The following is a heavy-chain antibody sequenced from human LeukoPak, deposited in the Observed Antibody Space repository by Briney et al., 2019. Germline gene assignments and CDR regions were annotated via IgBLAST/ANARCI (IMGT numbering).Heavy chain of an antibody. V-gene: IGHV4-39*01. CDR3: ARRTVTVTNFDY. CDR2: IYYSGST. CDR1: GGSISSGSYY. D-gene: IGHD4-17*01. J-gene: IGHJ4*02. Sequence: SETLSLTCTVSGGSISSGSYYWGGIRNPPGKGLEWIGSIYYSGSTYYNPSLKSRVTISVDTSKNQFSLKLSSVTAADTAVYYCARRTVTVTNFDYWGQGTLVTVSS.